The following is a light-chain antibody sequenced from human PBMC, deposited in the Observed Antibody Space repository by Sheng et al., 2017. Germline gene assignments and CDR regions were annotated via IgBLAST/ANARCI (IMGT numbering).Light chain of an antibody. J-gene: IGLJ3*02. Sequence: SFVLTQPPSVSAAPGQTARITCGGNNIGSKSVHWYLQKPGQAPVLVVYDDSDRPSGIPERISGSNSENTATLTISRVEAGDEADYHCQVWDSGSDHPVFGGGTKLTVL. CDR1: NIGSKS. CDR2: DDS. CDR3: QVWDSGSDHPV. V-gene: IGLV3-21*02.